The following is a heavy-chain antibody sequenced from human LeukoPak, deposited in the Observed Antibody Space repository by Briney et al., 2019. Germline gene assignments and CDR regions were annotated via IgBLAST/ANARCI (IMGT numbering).Heavy chain of an antibody. CDR3: ARSSDSGGYYDYFDY. Sequence: GESLEISCKGSGYSFTSYWIGWARQMPGKGLEWMAIIYPGDSDTRYSPSFQGQVTISADKSISVTYLQWSSLKASDTAMYYCARSSDSGGYYDYFDYWGQGTLVTVSS. J-gene: IGHJ4*02. CDR1: GYSFTSYW. CDR2: IYPGDSDT. V-gene: IGHV5-51*01. D-gene: IGHD3-22*01.